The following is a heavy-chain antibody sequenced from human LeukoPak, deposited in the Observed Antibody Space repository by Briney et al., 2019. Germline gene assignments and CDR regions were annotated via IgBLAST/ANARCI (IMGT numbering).Heavy chain of an antibody. D-gene: IGHD3-10*01. CDR2: INQDGSET. J-gene: IGHJ4*02. CDR3: ARDGAARGSGSYGD. V-gene: IGHV3-7*01. CDR1: GFTFSRYW. Sequence: PGGSLRLSCAASGFTFSRYWMSWVRQAPGKGLGWVANINQDGSETYYVDSVKGRFTISRDNAKNSLYLQVNSLRVEDTAVYYCARDGAARGSGSYGDWGQGTLVTVSS.